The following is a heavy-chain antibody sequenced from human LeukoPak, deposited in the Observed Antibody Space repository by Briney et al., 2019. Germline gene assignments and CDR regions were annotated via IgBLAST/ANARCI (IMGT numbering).Heavy chain of an antibody. J-gene: IGHJ2*01. CDR2: IYTSGST. CDR3: ARVLRPDWYFDL. Sequence: SQTLSLTCTVSGGSISSGSYYWSWIRQPAGKGLEWIGHIYTSGSTNYSPSLKSRVTISVDTSKNQFSLKLSSVTAADTAVYYCARVLRPDWYFDLWGRGTLVTVSS. D-gene: IGHD4-17*01. CDR1: GGSISSGSYY. V-gene: IGHV4-61*09.